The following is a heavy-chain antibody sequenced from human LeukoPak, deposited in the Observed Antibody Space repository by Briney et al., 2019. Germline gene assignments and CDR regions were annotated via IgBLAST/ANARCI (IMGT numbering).Heavy chain of an antibody. J-gene: IGHJ3*01. CDR1: GFTFSNYA. CDR3: AKDFYGSGRYYDYDAFDV. CDR2: ISGGGGTT. D-gene: IGHD3-10*01. Sequence: GGSLRLSCAASGFTFSNYAMSWVRQAPGKGLEWVSAISGGGGTTYYADSVKGRFTTSRDNSKNTLYLQMDSLRAEDTAVYYCAKDFYGSGRYYDYDAFDVWGQGTMVTVSS. V-gene: IGHV3-23*01.